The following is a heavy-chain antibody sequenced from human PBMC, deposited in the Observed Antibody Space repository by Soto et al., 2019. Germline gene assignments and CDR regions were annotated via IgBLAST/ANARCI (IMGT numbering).Heavy chain of an antibody. V-gene: IGHV4-39*02. CDR3: ARLMGVVTVDY. D-gene: IGHD2-21*02. Sequence: QLQLQESGPGLVKPSETLSLTCSVSGGSISSTGHYWGWIRQPPGKGLEWIGNIYYAGSPYYIPSLKSRVTISVDTSKNHFSLALTSVTAADTAVYYCARLMGVVTVDYWGQGALVTVSS. CDR1: GGSISSTGHY. J-gene: IGHJ4*02. CDR2: IYYAGSP.